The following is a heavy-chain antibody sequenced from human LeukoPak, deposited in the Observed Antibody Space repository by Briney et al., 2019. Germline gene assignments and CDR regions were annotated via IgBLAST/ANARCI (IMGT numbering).Heavy chain of an antibody. J-gene: IGHJ4*02. CDR1: GFTFSSYA. D-gene: IGHD6-13*01. Sequence: HPGGSLRLSCAASGFTFSSYAMHWVRQAPGKGLKWVAVISYDGSNKYYADSVKGRFTISRDNSKNTLYLQMNSLRAEDTAVYYCARVSIAAAVLDYWGQGTLVTVSS. V-gene: IGHV3-30-3*01. CDR2: ISYDGSNK. CDR3: ARVSIAAAVLDY.